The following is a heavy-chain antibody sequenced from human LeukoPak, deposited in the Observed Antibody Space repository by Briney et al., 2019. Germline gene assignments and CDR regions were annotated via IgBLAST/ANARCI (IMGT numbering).Heavy chain of an antibody. Sequence: GESLKISCKGSGYSFTSYWIGWVRQMPGKGLEWMGIIYPGDSDTRYSPSFQGQVTISADKSINAAFLQWSSLQASDTAMYYCARQPVDASSSDPFDIWGQGTMVTVSS. CDR2: IYPGDSDT. J-gene: IGHJ3*02. CDR1: GYSFTSYW. V-gene: IGHV5-51*01. CDR3: ARQPVDASSSDPFDI. D-gene: IGHD6-6*01.